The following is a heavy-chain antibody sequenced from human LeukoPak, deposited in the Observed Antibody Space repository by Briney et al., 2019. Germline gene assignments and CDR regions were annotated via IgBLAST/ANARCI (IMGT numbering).Heavy chain of an antibody. CDR3: ARVGDLYGSGNYYDSSWFDL. Sequence: SETLSLTCIVSGYSISSGFYWGWIRQPPGKELEWIGSIYHSGSTYYNPSLKSRVTILVDTSKNQFSLKLSSVTAADTAVYYCARVGDLYGSGNYYDSSWFDLWGQGTLVTVSS. J-gene: IGHJ5*02. D-gene: IGHD3-10*01. V-gene: IGHV4-38-2*02. CDR2: IYHSGST. CDR1: GYSISSGFY.